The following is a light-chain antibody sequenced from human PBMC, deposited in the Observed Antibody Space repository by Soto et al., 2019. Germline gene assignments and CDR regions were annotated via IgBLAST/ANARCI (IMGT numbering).Light chain of an antibody. Sequence: DIQMTQSPSTLSASIGDRVTITCRASQSIDIWLAWYQQKPGKAPYLLIYAASTLQSGVPSRFSGSGSGTEFTLTISSLQPEDFATYYCQQLKSYPWTFGQGTKVDIK. CDR1: QSIDIW. V-gene: IGKV1-9*01. J-gene: IGKJ1*01. CDR3: QQLKSYPWT. CDR2: AAS.